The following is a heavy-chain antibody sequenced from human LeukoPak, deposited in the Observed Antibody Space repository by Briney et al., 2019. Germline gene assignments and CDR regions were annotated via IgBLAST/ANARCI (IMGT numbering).Heavy chain of an antibody. Sequence: SVKASCKASGGTFSSYAISWVRQAPGQGLEWMGGIIPIFGTANYAQKFQGRVTITADESTSTAYMELSSLRSEDTAVYYCARGYDYYDSSGYYYFGYWGQGTLVTVSS. CDR3: ARGYDYYDSSGYYYFGY. J-gene: IGHJ4*02. V-gene: IGHV1-69*01. D-gene: IGHD3-22*01. CDR2: IIPIFGTA. CDR1: GGTFSSYA.